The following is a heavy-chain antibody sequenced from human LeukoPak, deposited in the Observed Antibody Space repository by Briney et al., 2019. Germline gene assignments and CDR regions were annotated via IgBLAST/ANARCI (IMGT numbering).Heavy chain of an antibody. J-gene: IGHJ5*02. CDR1: GFTFDDYG. CDR3: AREGVNNNWFDP. CDR2: INWNGSST. Sequence: PGGSRRLSCAASGFTFDDYGMSWVRQAPGKWLGWVSGINWNGSSTGYADSVKGRFTISRDNAKNSLYLQMNSLRAEDTALYYCAREGVNNNWFDPWGQGTLVTVSS. V-gene: IGHV3-20*04. D-gene: IGHD3-16*01.